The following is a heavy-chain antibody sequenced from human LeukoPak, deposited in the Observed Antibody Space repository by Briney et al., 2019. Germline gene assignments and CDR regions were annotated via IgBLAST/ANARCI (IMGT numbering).Heavy chain of an antibody. J-gene: IGHJ3*02. CDR2: IYYSGST. CDR1: GGSISSSSYY. Sequence: SETLSLTCTVSGGSISSSSYYWGWIRQPPGKGLEWIGSIYYSGSTYYNPSLKSRVIISVDTSKNQFSLKLSSVTAADTAVYYCARRQYYYDSSGYYAGAFDIWGQGTMVTVSS. CDR3: ARRQYYYDSSGYYAGAFDI. D-gene: IGHD3-22*01. V-gene: IGHV4-39*01.